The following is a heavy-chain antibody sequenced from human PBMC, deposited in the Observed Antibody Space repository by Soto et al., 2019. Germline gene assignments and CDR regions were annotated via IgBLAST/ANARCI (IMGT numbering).Heavy chain of an antibody. CDR2: INENGANT. V-gene: IGHV3-23*01. J-gene: IGHJ4*02. CDR3: AIVNPNASPGRAY. Sequence: EVQLLESGGGLVQPGESLRLSCVVSGFIFRNYYMSWVRQAPGKGPEWVSGINENGANTYYADSVKGRVTISRDNSKDKLYLQMNSLRAEETAVYYCAIVNPNASPGRAYWGQGTLVTVSS. CDR1: GFIFRNYY. D-gene: IGHD2-21*01.